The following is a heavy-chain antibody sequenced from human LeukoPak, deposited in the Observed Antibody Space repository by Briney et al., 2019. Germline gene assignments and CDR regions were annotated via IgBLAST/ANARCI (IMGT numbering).Heavy chain of an antibody. V-gene: IGHV3-23*01. Sequence: PGGSLRLSCAVSGFSVSSFGMSWVRQAPGKGLEWISAISVNGETTWYADSVRGRFIISRDNSKNTLYLQMNSLRAEDTAVYYCAKDRGYDILTGTDAFDIWGQGTMVTVSS. CDR3: AKDRGYDILTGTDAFDI. D-gene: IGHD3-9*01. CDR1: GFSVSSFG. J-gene: IGHJ3*02. CDR2: ISVNGETT.